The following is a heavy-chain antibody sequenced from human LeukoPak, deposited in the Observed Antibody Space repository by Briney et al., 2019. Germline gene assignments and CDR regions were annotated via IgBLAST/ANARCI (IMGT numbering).Heavy chain of an antibody. D-gene: IGHD2-21*02. CDR2: IYYSGSTNSGST. V-gene: IGHV4-59*01. CDR3: ARGGDIGGLDY. Sequence: SETLSLTCTVSGGSIGSYYWSWIRQPPGKGLEWIGYIYYSGSTNSGSTNYNPSLKSRLTISVDTSKNQFSLKLSSVTAADTAVYYCARGGDIGGLDYWGQGTLVTVSS. CDR1: GGSIGSYY. J-gene: IGHJ4*02.